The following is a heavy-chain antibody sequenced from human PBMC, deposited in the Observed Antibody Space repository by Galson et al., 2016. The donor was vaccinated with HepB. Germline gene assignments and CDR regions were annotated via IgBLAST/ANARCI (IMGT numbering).Heavy chain of an antibody. Sequence: QSGADVKKPGESLKISCNGSGYIFTSSWIGWVRQLPGKGLEWMGIIYLGDSDSRYSPSFQGQVTISADKSSRTAYLEWSSLKASDTAIYYCARRAPYYWYFDLWGRGTLVTVTS. J-gene: IGHJ2*01. CDR3: ARRAPYYWYFDL. CDR2: IYLGDSDS. V-gene: IGHV5-51*01. CDR1: GYIFTSSW.